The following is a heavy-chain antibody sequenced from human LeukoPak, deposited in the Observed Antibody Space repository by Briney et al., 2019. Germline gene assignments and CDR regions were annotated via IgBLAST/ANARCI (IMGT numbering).Heavy chain of an antibody. CDR2: ISGSGGST. CDR1: GFTFSSYE. CDR3: TKDAYLGSNWLDP. Sequence: QTGGSLRLSCAASGFTFSSYEMNWVRQAPGKGLEWVSAISGSGGSTYYADSVKGRFTISRDNSKNTLYLQMNRLRAEDTAVYYCTKDAYLGSNWLDPWGQGTLVTVSS. D-gene: IGHD2/OR15-2a*01. V-gene: IGHV3-23*01. J-gene: IGHJ5*02.